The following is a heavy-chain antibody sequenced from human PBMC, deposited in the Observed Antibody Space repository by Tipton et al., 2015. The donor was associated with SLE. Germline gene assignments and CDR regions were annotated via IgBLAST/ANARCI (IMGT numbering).Heavy chain of an antibody. D-gene: IGHD6-19*01. Sequence: SLRLSCAASGFTFKNYPMHWVRQTPGKGLQWVALMSYDATEKYYADSVKGLFTISRDNSKHTLYLQMHSLRSEDTAVYYCARGVGQWSFDYWGQGTPVTVSS. CDR3: ARGVGQWSFDY. V-gene: IGHV3-30*04. CDR1: GFTFKNYP. J-gene: IGHJ4*02. CDR2: MSYDATEK.